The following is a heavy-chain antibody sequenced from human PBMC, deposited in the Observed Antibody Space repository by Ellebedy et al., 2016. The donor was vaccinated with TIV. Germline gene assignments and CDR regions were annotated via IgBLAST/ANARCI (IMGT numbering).Heavy chain of an antibody. CDR2: INQDGSDK. CDR3: ASDGSYGDYRSPTHAFVM. V-gene: IGHV3-7*01. D-gene: IGHD4-17*01. Sequence: GGSLRLSCGASGFSFRSYWMTWVRQAPGKGLEWVANINQDGSDKYYEDSVKGRFTISRDNAQTSLYLQMNSLGADDTAMYYGASDGSYGDYRSPTHAFVMWGQGTMVSVSS. CDR1: GFSFRSYW. J-gene: IGHJ3*02.